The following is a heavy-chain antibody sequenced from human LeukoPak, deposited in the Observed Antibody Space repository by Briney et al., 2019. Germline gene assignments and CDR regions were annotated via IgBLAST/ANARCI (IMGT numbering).Heavy chain of an antibody. CDR1: GGSISSYY. CDR2: VFYSGST. Sequence: PSETLSLTCTVSGGSISSYYWTWIRQPPGKGLEWIGYVFYSGSTNYNPPLKSRVTISVDTSKNQFSLKLSSVTAADTAMYYCAREGRGGNRFDPWGQGTLVTVSS. D-gene: IGHD5-24*01. J-gene: IGHJ5*02. V-gene: IGHV4-59*01. CDR3: AREGRGGNRFDP.